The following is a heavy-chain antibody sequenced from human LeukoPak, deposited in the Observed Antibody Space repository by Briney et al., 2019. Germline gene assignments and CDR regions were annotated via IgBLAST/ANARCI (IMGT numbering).Heavy chain of an antibody. J-gene: IGHJ4*02. CDR1: GGSISSYY. CDR2: IYYSGST. Sequence: SETLSLTCTVSGGSISSYYWSWIRQPPGKGLEWIGYIYYSGSTNYNPSLKSRVTISVDTSKNQFSLKLSSVTAADTAVYYCAGVIPAAGFFDYWGQGTLVTVSS. CDR3: AGVIPAAGFFDY. D-gene: IGHD6-13*01. V-gene: IGHV4-59*08.